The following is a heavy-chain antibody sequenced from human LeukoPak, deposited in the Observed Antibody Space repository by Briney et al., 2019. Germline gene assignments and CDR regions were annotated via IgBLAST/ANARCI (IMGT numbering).Heavy chain of an antibody. V-gene: IGHV4-4*02. CDR3: ARIDYFKNDAFDI. J-gene: IGHJ3*02. CDR1: GGSISSSNW. D-gene: IGHD4/OR15-4a*01. CDR2: IYHSGST. Sequence: SGTLSLTCAVSGGSISSSNWWSWVRQPPGKGLEWIGEIYHSGSTNYNPSLKSRVTISVDTSKNQFSLKLSSVTAADTAVYYCARIDYFKNDAFDIWGQGTMVTVSS.